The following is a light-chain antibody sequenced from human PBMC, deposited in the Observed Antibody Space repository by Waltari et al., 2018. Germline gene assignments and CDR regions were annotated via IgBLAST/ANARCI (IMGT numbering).Light chain of an antibody. CDR1: SSDIGGYNR. CDR2: EVS. CDR3: SSFATSSTFVF. J-gene: IGLJ2*01. Sequence: QAALTQSPSVSGSPGQSVTISCTGTSSDIGGYNRVSWYQQHPGKAPKLMIYEVSKRPSGVSDRFSGSKSGNTAFLTISGLQGEDEAEYYCSSFATSSTFVFFGGGTRLTVL. V-gene: IGLV2-18*02.